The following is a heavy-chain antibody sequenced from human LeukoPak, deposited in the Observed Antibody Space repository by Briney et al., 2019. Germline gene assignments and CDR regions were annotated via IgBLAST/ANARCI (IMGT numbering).Heavy chain of an antibody. Sequence: ASVKVSCKASGYTFTSYYMHWVRQAPGQGLEWMGIINPSGGSTSYAQKFQGRVTMTRDTSTSTVYMELSSLRSEDTAVYYCARDQSDSSGYCSNKFDYWGQGTLVTVSS. D-gene: IGHD3-22*01. CDR3: ARDQSDSSGYCSNKFDY. V-gene: IGHV1-46*01. CDR1: GYTFTSYY. CDR2: INPSGGST. J-gene: IGHJ4*02.